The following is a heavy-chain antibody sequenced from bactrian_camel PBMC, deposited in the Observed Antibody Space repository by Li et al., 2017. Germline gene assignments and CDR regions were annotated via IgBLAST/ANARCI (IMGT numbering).Heavy chain of an antibody. D-gene: IGHD7*01. CDR3: TTGPSEYNY. V-gene: IGHV3S1*01. CDR2: INTGGGTT. CDR1: GFAFSSYW. J-gene: IGHJ4*01. Sequence: HVQLVESGGGLVQPGGSLRLSCAASGFAFSSYWMYWVRQAPGKGLEWVSTINTGGGTTYYADSVKGRFTISRDNAKNTLYLQINSLKSEDTALYYCTTGPSEYNYWGQGTQVTVS.